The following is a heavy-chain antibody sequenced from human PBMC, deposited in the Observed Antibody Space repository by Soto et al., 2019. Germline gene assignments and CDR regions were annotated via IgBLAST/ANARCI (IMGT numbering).Heavy chain of an antibody. Sequence: QVQLQQWGAGLLMPSETLSRTCAVYGGSFSGYYWSWIRQPPGKGLEWIGEINHGGSTNYTPSLKTRVXXSXAXXKNQFSVKLSSVPAADTAVYYGAKGHYFSARWGDLGGQGTLVTVSS. CDR2: INHGGST. CDR1: GGSFSGYY. V-gene: IGHV4-34*01. J-gene: IGHJ1*01. CDR3: AKGHYFSARWGDL. D-gene: IGHD2-21*02.